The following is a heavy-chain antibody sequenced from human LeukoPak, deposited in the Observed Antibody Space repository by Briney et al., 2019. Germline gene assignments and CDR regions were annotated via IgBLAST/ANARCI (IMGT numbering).Heavy chain of an antibody. J-gene: IGHJ4*02. V-gene: IGHV4-59*01. D-gene: IGHD1-1*01. CDR3: ARGQTGTDDY. CDR1: GGSISSYY. Sequence: SETLSLTCTASGGSISSYYWSWIRQPPGKGLEWIGYIYYSGSTNYNPSLKSRVTISVDTSKNQFSLKLSSVTAADTAVYYCARGQTGTDDYWGQGTLVTVSS. CDR2: IYYSGST.